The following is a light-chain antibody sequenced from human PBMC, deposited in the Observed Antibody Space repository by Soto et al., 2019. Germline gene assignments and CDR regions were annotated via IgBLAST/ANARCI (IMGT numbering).Light chain of an antibody. Sequence: DIQMTQSPSSLSASVGDRVTITCRATQTISNSLNRYQQRPGKAPNLLIYGASTLQGGVPSRFSGGGSGTDFTLTINSLQPEDSATYFCQESHASLWGTFGQGTKVDIK. CDR3: QESHASLWGT. V-gene: IGKV1-39*01. CDR2: GAS. J-gene: IGKJ1*01. CDR1: QTISNS.